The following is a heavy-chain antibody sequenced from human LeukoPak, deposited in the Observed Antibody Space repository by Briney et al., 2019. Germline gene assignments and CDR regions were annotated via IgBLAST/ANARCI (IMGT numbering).Heavy chain of an antibody. J-gene: IGHJ4*02. V-gene: IGHV4-59*01. CDR2: IYYSGNT. CDR1: GGSISSYY. D-gene: IGHD5-18*01. CDR3: AGDSYGTDY. Sequence: SETLSLTCTVSGGSISSYYWNWVRQPPGKGLEWIGYIYYSGNTNYNPSLKSRVTISVDTSKNQFSLKLTSVTPADTAVYFCAGDSYGTDYWGQGTLVNISS.